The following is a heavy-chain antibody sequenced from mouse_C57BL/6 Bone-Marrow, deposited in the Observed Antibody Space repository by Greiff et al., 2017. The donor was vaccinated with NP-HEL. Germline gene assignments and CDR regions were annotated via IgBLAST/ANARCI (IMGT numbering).Heavy chain of an antibody. CDR2: IYPGSGSP. CDR1: GYTFTSYW. Sequence: QVQLQQPGAELVKPGASVKMSCKASGYTFTSYWITWVKQRPGQGLEWIGDIYPGSGSPNYNEKFKSKATLTVDTSSSTAYMQLSSLTSEDSAVYDCARCYYGSSYWYFDVWGTGTTVTVSS. J-gene: IGHJ1*03. CDR3: ARCYYGSSYWYFDV. D-gene: IGHD1-1*01. V-gene: IGHV1-55*01.